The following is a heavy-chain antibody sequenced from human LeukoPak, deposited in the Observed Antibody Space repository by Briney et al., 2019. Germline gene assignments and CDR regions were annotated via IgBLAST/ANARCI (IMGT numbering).Heavy chain of an antibody. D-gene: IGHD6-13*01. CDR1: EFTFSSYS. J-gene: IGHJ4*02. CDR3: VKDMSSGWSWPPSSPHPGFDY. Sequence: PGGSLRLSCAASEFTFSSYSMNWVRQAPGKGLEWVSYITDSGNSKSYADSVKGRFTTSRDNAKNSLYLQLNSLRAEDTAFYYCVKDMSSGWSWPPSSPHPGFDYWGQGTLVTVSS. V-gene: IGHV3-48*04. CDR2: ITDSGNSK.